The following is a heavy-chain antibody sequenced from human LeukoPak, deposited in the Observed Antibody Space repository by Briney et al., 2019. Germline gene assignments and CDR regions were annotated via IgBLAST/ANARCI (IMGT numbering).Heavy chain of an antibody. D-gene: IGHD6-13*01. J-gene: IGHJ4*02. CDR2: IYYSGST. CDR1: GGSISSGGYY. CDR3: ARHGIAADMDY. Sequence: SETLSLTCTVSGGSISSGGYYWSWIRQHPGKGLEWIGYIYYSGSTYYNPSLKSRLTMSVDTSKNQFSLKLISVTAADTAVYYCARHGIAADMDYWGQGTLVTVSS. V-gene: IGHV4-39*01.